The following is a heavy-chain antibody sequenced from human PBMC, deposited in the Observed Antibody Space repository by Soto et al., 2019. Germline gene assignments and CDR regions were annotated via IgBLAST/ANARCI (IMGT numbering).Heavy chain of an antibody. CDR1: GFTVSSNY. CDR3: AREWYTFGGNGAFDI. CDR2: IYSGGST. V-gene: IGHV3-53*04. D-gene: IGHD3-16*01. J-gene: IGHJ3*02. Sequence: EVQLVESGGGLVQPGGSLRLSCAASGFTVSSNYMSWVRQAPGKGLEWVSVIYSGGSTYYADSVKARFTISRHNSKNTLYLQMNSLRAEDTAVYYCAREWYTFGGNGAFDIWGQGTMVTVSS.